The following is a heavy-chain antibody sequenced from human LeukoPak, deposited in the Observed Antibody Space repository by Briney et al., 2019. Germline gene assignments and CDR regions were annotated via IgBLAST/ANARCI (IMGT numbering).Heavy chain of an antibody. CDR2: ISSSSNYI. V-gene: IGHV3-21*01. CDR1: GFTFSRYS. Sequence: GGSLRLSCAASGFTFSRYSMNWVRQAPGKGLEWVSSISSSSNYIHYADSVKGRFTISRDKSKNTLYLQMNSPRAEDTAVYYCARSDYGDYDYWGQGTLVTVSS. J-gene: IGHJ4*02. CDR3: ARSDYGDYDY. D-gene: IGHD4-17*01.